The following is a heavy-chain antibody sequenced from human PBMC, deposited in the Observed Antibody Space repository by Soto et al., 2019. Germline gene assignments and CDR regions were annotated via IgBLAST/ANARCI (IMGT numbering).Heavy chain of an antibody. CDR2: IYWDDDK. D-gene: IGHD3-16*01. CDR3: AHSYTDLTHAMDV. Sequence: QITLKESGPPLVKPTQTLTLTCAFSGLSLTTNGLSVGWVRQPPGKALEWLALIYWDDDKRYSPSLKSRLTITRDTSKNKVVLTMTNMDPVDTATYYCAHSYTDLTHAMDVWGQGTTVSVSS. CDR1: GLSLTTNGLS. J-gene: IGHJ6*02. V-gene: IGHV2-5*02.